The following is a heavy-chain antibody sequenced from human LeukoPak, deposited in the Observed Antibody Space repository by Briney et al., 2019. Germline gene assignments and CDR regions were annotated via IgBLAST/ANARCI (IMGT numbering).Heavy chain of an antibody. D-gene: IGHD6-13*01. Sequence: GGSLRLSCAASGFTFDDYAMHWVRQAPGKGLEWVSGINWNGGSTGYADSVKGRFTISRDNAKNSLYLQMNSLRAEDTALYYCARSRLDSSSWYVVGDYWGQGTLVTVSS. V-gene: IGHV3-20*04. J-gene: IGHJ4*02. CDR1: GFTFDDYA. CDR2: INWNGGST. CDR3: ARSRLDSSSWYVVGDY.